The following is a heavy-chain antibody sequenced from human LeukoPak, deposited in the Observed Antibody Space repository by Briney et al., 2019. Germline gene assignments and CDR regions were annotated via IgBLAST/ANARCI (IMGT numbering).Heavy chain of an antibody. CDR1: GGSISSYY. CDR3: ARQAAGTVDY. CDR2: IHYSGST. V-gene: IGHV4-59*08. J-gene: IGHJ4*02. D-gene: IGHD6-13*01. Sequence: SETLSLTCTVSGGSISSYYWSWIRQPPGKGLEWIGYIHYSGSTNYNPSHKSRVAISVDTSKSQFSLKLSSVTAADTAVYYCARQAAGTVDYWGQGTLVTVSS.